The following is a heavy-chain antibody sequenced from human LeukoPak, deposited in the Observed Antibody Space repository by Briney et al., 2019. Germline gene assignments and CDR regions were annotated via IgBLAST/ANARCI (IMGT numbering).Heavy chain of an antibody. CDR2: ISSSGSPI. CDR1: GFTFSDYS. J-gene: IGHJ4*02. V-gene: IGHV3-48*01. Sequence: GGSLRLSCAASGFTFSDYSFNWVRQAPGKGLEWVSYISSSGSPIYYADSLKGRFTISRDNAKNSLYLQMNSLRAEDTALYYCAKDMYADYDSSGYYDYWGQGTLVTVSS. D-gene: IGHD3-22*01. CDR3: AKDMYADYDSSGYYDY.